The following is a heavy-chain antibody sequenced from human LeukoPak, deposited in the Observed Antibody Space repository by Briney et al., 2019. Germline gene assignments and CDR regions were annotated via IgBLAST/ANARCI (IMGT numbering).Heavy chain of an antibody. J-gene: IGHJ6*03. V-gene: IGHV4-34*01. D-gene: IGHD3-9*01. CDR3: ARGRISLRYFDWLTYYMDV. CDR2: INHSGST. Sequence: SETLSLTCAVYGGSFSGYYWSWIRQPPGKGLEWIGEINHSGSTYYNPSLKSRVTISVDTSKNQFSLKLSSVTAADTAVYYCARGRISLRYFDWLTYYMDVWGKGTTVTVSS. CDR1: GGSFSGYY.